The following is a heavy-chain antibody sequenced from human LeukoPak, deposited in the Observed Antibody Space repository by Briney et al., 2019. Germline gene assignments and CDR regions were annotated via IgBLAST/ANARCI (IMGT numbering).Heavy chain of an antibody. CDR2: ISGSGGDT. D-gene: IGHD3-10*01. CDR1: GFTFNIYA. Sequence: GGSLRLSCAASGFTFNIYAMNWVRQAPGKGLERVSTISGSGGDTYYADSVKGRFTISRDNSKNTLYLQMNTLRAEDTAVYYCAKDPTYGSSSNYFDYWGQGTLVTVSS. CDR3: AKDPTYGSSSNYFDY. J-gene: IGHJ4*02. V-gene: IGHV3-23*01.